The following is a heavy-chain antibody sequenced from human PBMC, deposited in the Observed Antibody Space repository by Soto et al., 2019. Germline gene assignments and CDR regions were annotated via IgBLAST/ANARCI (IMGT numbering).Heavy chain of an antibody. D-gene: IGHD2-2*01. CDR1: GYTFTSYA. CDR3: ARYCSSTSCYAGLDY. Sequence: GASVKVSCKASGYTFTSYAMHWVRQAPGQRLEWMGWINAGNGNTKYSQKFQGRVTITRDTSASTAYMELSSLRSEDTAVYYCARYCSSTSCYAGLDYWGQGTLVTVSS. CDR2: INAGNGNT. J-gene: IGHJ4*02. V-gene: IGHV1-3*01.